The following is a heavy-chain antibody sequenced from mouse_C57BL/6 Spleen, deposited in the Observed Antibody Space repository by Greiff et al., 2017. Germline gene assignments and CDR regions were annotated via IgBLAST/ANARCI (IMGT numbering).Heavy chain of an antibody. CDR1: GYTFTSYW. D-gene: IGHD2-4*01. J-gene: IGHJ4*01. CDR2: IYPGSGST. V-gene: IGHV1-55*01. CDR3: ARSIYYDYDGGAMDY. Sequence: VQLQQPGAELVKPGASVKMSCKASGYTFTSYWITWVKQRPGQGLEWIGDIYPGSGSTNYNEKFKSKATLTVDTSSSTAYMKLSSLTAEDSAVYYCARSIYYDYDGGAMDYWGQGTSVTVSA.